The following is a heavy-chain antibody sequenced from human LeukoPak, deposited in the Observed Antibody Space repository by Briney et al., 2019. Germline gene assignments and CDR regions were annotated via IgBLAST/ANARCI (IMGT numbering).Heavy chain of an antibody. D-gene: IGHD5-24*01. CDR3: ARLDGTDSHFDS. V-gene: IGHV1-2*02. CDR1: GYTFTGYY. CDR2: INPNSGDT. J-gene: IGHJ4*02. Sequence: ASVKVSCKASGYTFTGYYMHWVRQAPGQGLEWMGWINPNSGDTNYAQKFQGRVTMTSDTSITTAYMELNRLRSDDTAVYYCARLDGTDSHFDSWGQGTLVTVSS.